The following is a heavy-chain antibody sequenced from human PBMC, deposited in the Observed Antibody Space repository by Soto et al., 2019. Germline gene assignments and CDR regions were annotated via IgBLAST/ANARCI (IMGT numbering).Heavy chain of an antibody. CDR1: GDSVSSNSAA. CDR2: TYYRSKWYN. Sequence: SQTLSLTCAISGDSVSSNSAAWNWIRQSPSRGLEWLGRTYYRSKWYNDYAVSVKSRITINPDTSKNQFSLQLNSVTPEDTAVYYCAREPIEDRNYYYYGMDVWGQGTTVTVSS. V-gene: IGHV6-1*01. J-gene: IGHJ6*02. CDR3: AREPIEDRNYYYYGMDV.